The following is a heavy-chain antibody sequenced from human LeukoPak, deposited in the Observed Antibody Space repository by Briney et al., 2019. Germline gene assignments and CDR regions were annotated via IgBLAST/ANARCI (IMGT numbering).Heavy chain of an antibody. CDR3: ARPASDAFDI. D-gene: IGHD6-6*01. CDR1: GGSISGDNYY. J-gene: IGHJ3*02. Sequence: SETLSLTCTVSGGSISGDNYYWSWIRQPPGKGLEWIGEINHSGSTNYNPSLKSRVTISVDTSKNQFSLKLSSVTAADTAVYYCARPASDAFDIWGQGTMVTVSS. CDR2: INHSGST. V-gene: IGHV4-34*01.